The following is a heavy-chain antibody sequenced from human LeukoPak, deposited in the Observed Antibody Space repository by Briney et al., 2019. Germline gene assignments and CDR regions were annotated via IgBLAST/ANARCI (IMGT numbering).Heavy chain of an antibody. V-gene: IGHV4-4*07. Sequence: SETLSLTCTVSGGSISSYYWSWIRQPAGKGLEWIGRIYTSGSTNYNPSLKSRVTMSVDTSKNQFSLKLGSVTAADTAVYYCARDLSEDIVVVPAARPGGFDIWGQGTMVTVSS. J-gene: IGHJ3*02. CDR1: GGSISSYY. D-gene: IGHD2-2*01. CDR3: ARDLSEDIVVVPAARPGGFDI. CDR2: IYTSGST.